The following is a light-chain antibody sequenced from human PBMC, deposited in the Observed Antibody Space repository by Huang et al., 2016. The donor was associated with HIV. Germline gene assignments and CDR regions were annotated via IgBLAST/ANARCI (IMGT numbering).Light chain of an antibody. V-gene: IGKV3-20*01. J-gene: IGKJ2*01. CDR3: QQYGNSASYT. CDR2: GAS. CDR1: QAVSSDY. Sequence: EVVLTQSPGTPSLSPGEGATPSCRGSQAVSSDYFAWYQHKPGQAPRHLIYGASSRAAGIPDRFSCCGYGTDFTLTISRVEPEDFAVYYCQQYGNSASYTFGQGTKLEIK.